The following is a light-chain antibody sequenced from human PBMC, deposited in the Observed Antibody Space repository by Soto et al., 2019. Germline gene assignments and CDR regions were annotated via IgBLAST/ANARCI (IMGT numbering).Light chain of an antibody. CDR2: EVN. Sequence: QSALTQPASVTGSPGQSITISCTGTSSDVGGYDRVSWYQHHPGKAPTLMIYEVNKRPSGVSYRFSGSKSGNTASLAISGLQADDEADYYCCSSIGGPIWVFGGGTKLTVL. J-gene: IGLJ3*02. CDR3: CSSIGGPIWV. CDR1: SSDVGGYDR. V-gene: IGLV2-23*02.